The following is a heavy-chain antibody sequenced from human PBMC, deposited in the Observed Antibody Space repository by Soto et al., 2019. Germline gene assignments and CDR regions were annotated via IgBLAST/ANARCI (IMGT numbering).Heavy chain of an antibody. Sequence: QVQLVQSGAEVKKPGASVKVSCKASGYTFTNYYMHCVRQAPGQGLAWMGIINPSGGSTTYAQKFKGRVTMTRDTSTSTVYMELSSLRSEDTAVYYCARGFSSGWPFGYWGQGTPVTVSS. V-gene: IGHV1-46*01. J-gene: IGHJ4*02. CDR1: GYTFTNYY. D-gene: IGHD6-19*01. CDR3: ARGFSSGWPFGY. CDR2: INPSGGST.